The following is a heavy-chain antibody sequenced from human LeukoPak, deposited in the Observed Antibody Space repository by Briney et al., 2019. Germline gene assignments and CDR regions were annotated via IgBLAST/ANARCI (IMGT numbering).Heavy chain of an antibody. CDR1: GFTVSSNY. Sequence: GGSLRLSCAASGFTVSSNYMSWVRQAPGKGLEWVSVIYSGGSTYYADSVKGRFTISRDNSKNTLYLQMNSLRAEDTAVYYCERGCFWSGYYRYYGMDDWGQGTTVTVS. V-gene: IGHV3-53*01. J-gene: IGHJ6*02. CDR3: ERGCFWSGYYRYYGMDD. D-gene: IGHD3-3*01. CDR2: IYSGGST.